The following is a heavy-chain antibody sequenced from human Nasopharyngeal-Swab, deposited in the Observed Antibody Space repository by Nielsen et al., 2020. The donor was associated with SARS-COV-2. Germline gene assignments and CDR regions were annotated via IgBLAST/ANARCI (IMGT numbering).Heavy chain of an antibody. CDR3: ARDLVADYALTVRGNYYYGMDV. J-gene: IGHJ6*02. CDR1: GYTFTSYY. V-gene: IGHV1-46*01. Sequence: ASLKVSCKASGYTFTSYYLHWVRQAPGQGREGMGISNPTDGSTSYAQKFEGWVTMTRDTSISTAYMELSRLRSDDTAVYYCARDLVADYALTVRGNYYYGMDVWGQGTTVTVSS. CDR2: SNPTDGST. D-gene: IGHD4/OR15-4a*01.